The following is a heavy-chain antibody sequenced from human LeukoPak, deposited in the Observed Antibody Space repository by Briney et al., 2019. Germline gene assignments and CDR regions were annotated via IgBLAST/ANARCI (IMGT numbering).Heavy chain of an antibody. CDR1: GYSFTSYG. D-gene: IGHD6-13*01. CDR3: ARDLGILDAFDI. Sequence: ASVKVSCKASGYSFTSYGFNWVRQAPGQGLEWMGWISAYNGNTNYAQKLQGRVTMTTDTSTSTAYMELRSLRSDGTAVYYCARDLGILDAFDIWGQGTMVTVSS. CDR2: ISAYNGNT. V-gene: IGHV1-18*01. J-gene: IGHJ3*02.